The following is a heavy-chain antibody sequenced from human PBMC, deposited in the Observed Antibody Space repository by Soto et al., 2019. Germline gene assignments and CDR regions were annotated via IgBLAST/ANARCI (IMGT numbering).Heavy chain of an antibody. CDR1: GFTFSSYG. CDR3: AKDLLFTYYGSWSYSQPFWFDP. CDR2: ISYDGSNK. V-gene: IGHV3-30*18. Sequence: HPGGSLRLSCAASGFTFSSYGMHWVRQAPGKGLEWVAVISYDGSNKYYADSVKGRFTISRDNSKNTLYLQMNSLRAEDTAVYYCAKDLLFTYYGSWSYSQPFWFDPWGQGTLVTVSS. J-gene: IGHJ5*02. D-gene: IGHD3-10*01.